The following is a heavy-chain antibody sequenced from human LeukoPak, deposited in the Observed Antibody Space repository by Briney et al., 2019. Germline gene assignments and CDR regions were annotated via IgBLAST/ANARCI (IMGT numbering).Heavy chain of an antibody. CDR3: TRGPPGIAVAGTKHYFDF. D-gene: IGHD6-19*01. CDR1: GGTFSNSA. V-gene: IGHV1-69*06. J-gene: IGHJ4*02. Sequence: SVKVSCKASGGTFSNSAISWVRQAPGQGLEWMGGIIAIFGTSNYAQKFQGRVTITADKSTSTAYMELSSLRSEDTAVYYCTRGPPGIAVAGTKHYFDFWGQGTLVTVSS. CDR2: IIAIFGTS.